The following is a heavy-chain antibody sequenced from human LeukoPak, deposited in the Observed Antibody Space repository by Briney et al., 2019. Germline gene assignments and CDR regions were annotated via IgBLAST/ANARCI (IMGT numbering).Heavy chain of an antibody. Sequence: HTGGSLRLSCAASGFTFSTYAMSWVRQAPGKGLEWVSAISGSGGSTYYADSVKGRFTISRDNSKNTLYLQMNSLRAEDTAVYFCAKVLITTLGVVRYDAFDVWGQGTMVTVSS. V-gene: IGHV3-23*01. CDR2: ISGSGGST. CDR3: AKVLITTLGVVRYDAFDV. D-gene: IGHD3-3*01. J-gene: IGHJ3*01. CDR1: GFTFSTYA.